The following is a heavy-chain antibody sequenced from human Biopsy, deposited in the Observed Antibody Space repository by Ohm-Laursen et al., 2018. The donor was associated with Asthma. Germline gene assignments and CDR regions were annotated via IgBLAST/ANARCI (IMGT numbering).Heavy chain of an antibody. CDR1: GFAVSRDH. D-gene: IGHD3-22*01. V-gene: IGHV3-53*01. CDR2: IYSGGTS. Sequence: SLRLSCAASGFAVSRDHMFWVRQAPGKGLERVSVIYSGGTSHTADSVRGRFTISRDYSKNTLYLQMHSLRAEDTAVYYCARGDSSNRSHYYFDYWGQGTLVTVSS. J-gene: IGHJ4*02. CDR3: ARGDSSNRSHYYFDY.